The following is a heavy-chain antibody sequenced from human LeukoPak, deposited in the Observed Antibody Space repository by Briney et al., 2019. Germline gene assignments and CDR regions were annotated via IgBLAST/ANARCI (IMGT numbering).Heavy chain of an antibody. CDR2: ITPSGGT. D-gene: IGHD3-10*01. Sequence: ASVKVSCKASGYTFTSYAIHWVRQAPGQGLEWMGWITPSGGTNYPQKFQGRVAITWDTSITTAYMDLSRLTSDDTAVYYCARSRGTMVRGVSNWFDPWGQGTLVTVSS. V-gene: IGHV1-2*02. CDR1: GYTFTSYA. CDR3: ARSRGTMVRGVSNWFDP. J-gene: IGHJ5*02.